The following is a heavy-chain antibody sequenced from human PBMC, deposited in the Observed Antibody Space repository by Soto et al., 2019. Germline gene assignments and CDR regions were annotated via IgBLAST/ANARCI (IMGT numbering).Heavy chain of an antibody. D-gene: IGHD4-17*01. V-gene: IGHV1-46*02. CDR3: ARATTRYYMDV. Sequence: VSCKASGYIFNIYYMHWVRQAPRQGLEWMGIINPSGGGTNYAQKFQGRVSMTRDTSTSTVYMELSSLRSEDTAVYYCARATTRYYMDVWGKGTTVTV. CDR2: INPSGGGT. CDR1: GYIFNIYY. J-gene: IGHJ6*03.